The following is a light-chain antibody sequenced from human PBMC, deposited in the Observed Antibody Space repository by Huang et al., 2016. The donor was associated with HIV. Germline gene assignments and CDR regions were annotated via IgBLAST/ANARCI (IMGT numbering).Light chain of an antibody. J-gene: IGKJ1*01. CDR2: AAS. V-gene: IGKV1-NL1*01. CDR3: QQYYTTPGRT. CDR1: RDISNS. Sequence: DIQMTQSPSSLSASVGDRVTITCRASRDISNSLAWYQHKPGRAPTLLLYAASRLESGVPSRFSGSGSGTDDTLTISSLQPEDFATYYCQQYYTTPGRTFGQGTKVEIK.